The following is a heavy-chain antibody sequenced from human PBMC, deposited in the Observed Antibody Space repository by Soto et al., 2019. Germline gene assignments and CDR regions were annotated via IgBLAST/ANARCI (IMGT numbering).Heavy chain of an antibody. J-gene: IGHJ4*02. CDR2: IWYDGSNK. Sequence: PGGSLRLSCEASGVTFSSYGVHWVRLAPGKGLEWVAVIWYDGSNKYYADSVKGRFTISRDNSKNTLYLQMSSLRADDTAVYYCASDYSGTSRYFDYWGQGTLVTVSS. CDR1: GVTFSSYG. CDR3: ASDYSGTSRYFDY. D-gene: IGHD1-26*01. V-gene: IGHV3-33*01.